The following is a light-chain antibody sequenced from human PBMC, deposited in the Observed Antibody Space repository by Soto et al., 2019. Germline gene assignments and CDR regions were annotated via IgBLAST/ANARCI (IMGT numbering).Light chain of an antibody. Sequence: EIVLTQSPATLSLSPGERATLFCRASQSVSSYFAWYQQKPGQAPNLLIYDASNRATGIPARFSGSGSGTDFTLTISSLEPEDFAIYYCQHYNNWPPWTFGQGTKVDIK. V-gene: IGKV3-11*01. CDR2: DAS. CDR3: QHYNNWPPWT. J-gene: IGKJ1*01. CDR1: QSVSSY.